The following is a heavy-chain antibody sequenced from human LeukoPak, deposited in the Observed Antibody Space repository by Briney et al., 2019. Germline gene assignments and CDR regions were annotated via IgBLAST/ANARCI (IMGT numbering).Heavy chain of an antibody. J-gene: IGHJ4*02. V-gene: IGHV5-51*01. Sequence: GESLKISCKGSGYSFSSYWIAWVRQMPGEGLEWMGIIYPGDSDIKYSPSFQGLVTISVDKSISTAYLQWSSLKASDTAMYYCAIPPGYCGNDCSFDHWGQGTLVTVSS. CDR2: IYPGDSDI. CDR3: AIPPGYCGNDCSFDH. D-gene: IGHD2-21*02. CDR1: GYSFSSYW.